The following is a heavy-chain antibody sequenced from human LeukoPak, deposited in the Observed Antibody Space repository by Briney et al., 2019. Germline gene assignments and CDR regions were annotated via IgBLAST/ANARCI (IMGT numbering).Heavy chain of an antibody. CDR3: AKDQSIGDPRRFEY. V-gene: IGHV3-23*01. J-gene: IGHJ4*02. D-gene: IGHD4-17*01. CDR2: ISGNGSST. CDR1: GFTVSSNY. Sequence: GGSLRLSCAASGFTVSSNYMTWVSQAPGKGLEWVAAISGNGSSTYYADSVKGRFTISRDNSKNTLYLQMNSLRAEDTAVYYCAKDQSIGDPRRFEYWGQGTLVTVSS.